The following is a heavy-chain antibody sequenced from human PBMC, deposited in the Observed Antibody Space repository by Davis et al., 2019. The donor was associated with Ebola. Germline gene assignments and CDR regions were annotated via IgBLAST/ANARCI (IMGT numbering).Heavy chain of an antibody. CDR3: TRPVEANWFDP. V-gene: IGHV3-73*01. D-gene: IGHD4-23*01. J-gene: IGHJ5*02. CDR2: IRTKANSYAT. CDR1: GLTFSGSA. Sequence: GESLKISCAVSGLTFSGSAIHWVRQASGKGLEWVGRIRTKANSYATTYAASVKGRFTISRDDSKNTASLQMNSLKTEDTAMYYCTRPVEANWFDPWGQGTLVTVSS.